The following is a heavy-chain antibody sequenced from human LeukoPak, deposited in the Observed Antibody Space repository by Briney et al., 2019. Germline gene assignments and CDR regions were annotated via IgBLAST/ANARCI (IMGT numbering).Heavy chain of an antibody. V-gene: IGHV3-30*03. J-gene: IGHJ5*02. CDR3: AREGGAGGSYLEHDWFDP. CDR1: GFTFSDYY. CDR2: ISYDGSNK. D-gene: IGHD1-26*01. Sequence: GGSLRLSCAASGFTFSDYYMSWIRQAPGKGLEWVAVISYDGSNKYYADSVKGRFTISRDNSKNTLYLQMNSLRAEDTAVYYCAREGGAGGSYLEHDWFDPWGQGTLVTVSS.